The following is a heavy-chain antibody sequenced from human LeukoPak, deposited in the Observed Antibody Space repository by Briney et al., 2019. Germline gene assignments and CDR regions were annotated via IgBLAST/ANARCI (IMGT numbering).Heavy chain of an antibody. CDR2: INPNSGGT. D-gene: IGHD2-21*01. Sequence: ASVKVSCKASGYTFTGYYMHWVRQAPGQGLEWMGWINPNSGGTNYAQKFQGRATMTRDTSISTAYMELSRLRSDDTAVYYCARDPEYVAIYDYWGQGTLVTVSS. J-gene: IGHJ4*02. CDR1: GYTFTGYY. V-gene: IGHV1-2*02. CDR3: ARDPEYVAIYDY.